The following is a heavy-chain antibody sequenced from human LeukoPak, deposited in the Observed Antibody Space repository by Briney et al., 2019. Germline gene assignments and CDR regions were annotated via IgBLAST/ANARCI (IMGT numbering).Heavy chain of an antibody. CDR3: AKLEVVVVIYSRQIDY. CDR1: GFTFSSYA. V-gene: IGHV3-23*01. J-gene: IGHJ4*02. Sequence: GGSLRLSCAASGFTFSSYAFNWVRQTPGKGLEWVSAISNDGINTYSADSVRGRFTFSRDNSKNTLYLQMNSLRAEDTAVYYCAKLEVVVVIYSRQIDYWGQGTLVTVSS. CDR2: ISNDGINT. D-gene: IGHD3-22*01.